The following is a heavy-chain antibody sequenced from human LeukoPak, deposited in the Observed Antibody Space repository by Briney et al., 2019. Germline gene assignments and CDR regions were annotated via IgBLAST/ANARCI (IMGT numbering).Heavy chain of an antibody. CDR2: INGDGSVT. J-gene: IGHJ4*02. D-gene: IGHD7-27*01. V-gene: IGHV3-74*01. CDR1: GFTFTTYW. Sequence: GGSLRLSCAASGFTFTTYWMHWVRQAPGKGLVWVSRINGDGSVTTYADSVEGRFTISKDNAKNTLYLQMNNLRAEDTAVYYCAGSLGPLTEYWGQGTLVTVSS. CDR3: AGSLGPLTEY.